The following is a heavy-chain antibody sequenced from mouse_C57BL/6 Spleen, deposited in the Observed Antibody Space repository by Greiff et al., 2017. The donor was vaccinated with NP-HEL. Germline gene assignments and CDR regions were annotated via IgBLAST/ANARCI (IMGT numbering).Heavy chain of an antibody. CDR3: ARIWNYFDY. CDR2: INPNNGGT. V-gene: IGHV1-22*01. CDR1: GYTFTDYN. Sequence: EVKLQESGPELVKPGASVKMSCKASGYTFTDYNMHWVKQSHGKSLEWIGYINPNNGGTSYNQKFKGKATLTVNKSSSTAYMELRSLTSEDSAVYYCARIWNYFDYWGQGTTLTVSS. J-gene: IGHJ2*01.